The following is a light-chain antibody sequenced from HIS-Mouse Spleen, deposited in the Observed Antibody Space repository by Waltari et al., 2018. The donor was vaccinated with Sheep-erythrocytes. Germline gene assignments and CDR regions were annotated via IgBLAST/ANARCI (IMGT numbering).Light chain of an antibody. Sequence: AIRMTQSPSSFSASTGDRVTITCRASKGISSYLAWYQQKPGKAPKLLIYAASTLQSGVQSRFIGSGYGTDFTLPISCLQSEDFATYYCRQYYSYPPTFGGGTKVEIK. J-gene: IGKJ4*01. CDR2: AAS. CDR3: RQYYSYPPT. CDR1: KGISSY. V-gene: IGKV1-8*01.